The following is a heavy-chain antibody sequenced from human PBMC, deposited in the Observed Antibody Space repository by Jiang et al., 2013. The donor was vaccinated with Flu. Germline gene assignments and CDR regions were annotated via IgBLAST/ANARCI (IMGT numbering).Heavy chain of an antibody. CDR1: GGTFSSYA. CDR2: IIPIFGTA. D-gene: IGHD3-22*01. CDR3: ARNGYYYDSSGYLD. V-gene: IGHV1-69*06. Sequence: SGGTFSSYAISWVRQAPGQGLEWMGGIIPIFGTANYAQKFQGRVTITADKSTSTAYMELSSLRSEDTAVYYCARNGYYYDSSGYLDRGQGTLVTVSS. J-gene: IGHJ4*02.